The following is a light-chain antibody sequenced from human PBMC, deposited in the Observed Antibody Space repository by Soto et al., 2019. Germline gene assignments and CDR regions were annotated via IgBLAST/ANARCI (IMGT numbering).Light chain of an antibody. CDR2: GAS. J-gene: IGKJ2*01. CDR3: QEYNNWPLS. V-gene: IGKV3-15*01. Sequence: EIVMTQSPATLSVSPGERANLSCRASQSVSINLAWYQQKRGQAPSLLIYGASTRATGIPARFSGSGSGTDFTPTVSTLQTEDFAVYYYQEYNNWPLSFGQGTKLDIK. CDR1: QSVSIN.